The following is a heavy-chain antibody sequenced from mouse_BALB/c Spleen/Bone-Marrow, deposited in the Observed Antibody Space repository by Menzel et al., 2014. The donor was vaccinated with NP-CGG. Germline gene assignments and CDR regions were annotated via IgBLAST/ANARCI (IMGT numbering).Heavy chain of an antibody. CDR1: GYAFSTYW. Sequence: QVQLQQSEDELVRPGSSVKTYCESYGYAFSTYWINWVQQRPGQGLEWIGQIYPGDGDTDYNGRFKDTAALTADKSSNTAYMQLSSLTSEDSTVHFCARGGISVDYWGQGTSLTGSS. V-gene: IGHV1-80*01. J-gene: IGHJ2*02. CDR2: IYPGDGDT. CDR3: ARGGISVDY.